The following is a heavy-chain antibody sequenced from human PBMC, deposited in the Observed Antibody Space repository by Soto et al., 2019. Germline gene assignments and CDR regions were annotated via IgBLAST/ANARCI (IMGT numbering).Heavy chain of an antibody. D-gene: IGHD3-10*01. V-gene: IGHV1-69*01. CDR2: IIPLFGTT. CDR1: GDTFKNCV. Sequence: QVQLVQSGVEVRRPGSSVKVSCKAYGDTFKNCVISWVRQAPGQGLEWMGGIIPLFGTTDFAQRFQGRLTITTDESTTTAYMELSRLRSEDTATYYCAAELGFGKLSVVWGQGTTVIVSS. CDR3: AAELGFGKLSVV. J-gene: IGHJ6*02.